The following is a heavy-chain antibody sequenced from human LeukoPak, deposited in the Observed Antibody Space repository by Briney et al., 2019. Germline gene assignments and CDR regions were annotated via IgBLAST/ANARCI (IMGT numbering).Heavy chain of an antibody. CDR3: ARDTATTGGGLDS. CDR1: GFSVGGTH. Sequence: PGGSLRLSCAISGFSVGGTHMSWVRQAPGKGLEWVSATYTGGTTYYADSVQGRFTVSRDNSKNILYLHMNNLRAEDTAVYYCARDTATTGGGLDSWGQGTLVTVSS. D-gene: IGHD1-1*01. CDR2: TYTGGTT. J-gene: IGHJ4*02. V-gene: IGHV3-53*01.